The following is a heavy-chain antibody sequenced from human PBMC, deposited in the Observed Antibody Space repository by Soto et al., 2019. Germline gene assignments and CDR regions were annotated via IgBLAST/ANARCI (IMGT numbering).Heavy chain of an antibody. V-gene: IGHV3-30*18. CDR2: IAYDGSNE. D-gene: IGHD1-26*01. CDR3: TKMPTALGYYHHTMDV. J-gene: IGHJ6*02. CDR1: GYTFSRYG. Sequence: QVQLVESGGGVVQPGGSLRLSCAASGYTFSRYGMHWVLQAPGKGLEWVTFIAYDGSNEYYADSVKGRFTIARDNSKNTLYLQMNSLRAEDTAVYYCTKMPTALGYYHHTMDVWGHGTTVSVSS.